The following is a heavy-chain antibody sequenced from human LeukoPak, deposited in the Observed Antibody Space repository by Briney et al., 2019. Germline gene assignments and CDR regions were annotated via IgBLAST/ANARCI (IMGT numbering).Heavy chain of an antibody. J-gene: IGHJ4*02. V-gene: IGHV3-30*02. CDR3: AKAPVRGVISHLDY. Sequence: GGSLRLSCAASGFTLSSYGMHWVRQAPGKGLEWVAFIRYDGSSKYYADSVKGRFTISRDNSENTLWLQMTSLRAKDTAVYYCAKAPVRGVISHLDYWGQGTLVTVSS. CDR1: GFTLSSYG. D-gene: IGHD3-10*01. CDR2: IRYDGSSK.